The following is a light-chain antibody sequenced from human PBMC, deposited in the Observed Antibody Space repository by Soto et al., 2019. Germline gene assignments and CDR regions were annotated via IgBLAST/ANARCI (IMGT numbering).Light chain of an antibody. Sequence: QSALTQPASVSGSLGQSITISCTGTSSDVGGYNFVSWYQQHPGKVPKLMIFDVNRRPSGVSDRFSGSKSGNTASLTISGLQAEDEGDYYCCSYTSSSTHVFGSGTKLTVL. J-gene: IGLJ1*01. CDR2: DVN. V-gene: IGLV2-14*03. CDR3: CSYTSSSTHV. CDR1: SSDVGGYNF.